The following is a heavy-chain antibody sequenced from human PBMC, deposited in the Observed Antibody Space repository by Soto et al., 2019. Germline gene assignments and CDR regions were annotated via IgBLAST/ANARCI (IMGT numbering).Heavy chain of an antibody. CDR2: IYWDDDK. D-gene: IGHD3-9*01. CDR3: AFGTRYFDWLPPSIENWFDP. Sequence: SGPTLVKPTQTLTLTCTFSGFSLSTSGVGVGWIRQPPGKALEWLALIYWDDDKRYSPSLKSRLTITKDTSKNQVVLTMTNMDPVDTATYYCAFGTRYFDWLPPSIENWFDPWGQGTLVTVSS. V-gene: IGHV2-5*02. J-gene: IGHJ5*02. CDR1: GFSLSTSGVG.